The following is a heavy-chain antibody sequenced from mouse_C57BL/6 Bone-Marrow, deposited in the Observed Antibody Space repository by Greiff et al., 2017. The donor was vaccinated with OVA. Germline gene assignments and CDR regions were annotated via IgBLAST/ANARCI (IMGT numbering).Heavy chain of an antibody. CDR1: GYTFTDYE. D-gene: IGHD2-10*01. CDR2: IDPETGGT. V-gene: IGHV1-15*01. CDR3: TTFYGYWYFDV. Sequence: VQLKQSGAELVRPGASVTLSCKASGYTFTDYEMHWVKQTPVHGLEWIGAIDPETGGTAYNQKFKGKAILTADKSSSTAYMELRSLTSEDSAVYYCTTFYGYWYFDVWGTGTTVTVSS. J-gene: IGHJ1*03.